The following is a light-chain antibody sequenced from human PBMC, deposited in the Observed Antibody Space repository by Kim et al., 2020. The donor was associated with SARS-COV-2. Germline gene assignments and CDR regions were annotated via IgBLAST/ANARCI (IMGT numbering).Light chain of an antibody. V-gene: IGLV3-21*04. CDR1: NIGSKR. CDR2: YDS. J-gene: IGLJ2*01. Sequence: PGKTARINCGGNNIGSKRVHWYQQKPGQAPVLVIYYDSDRPSGIPERFSGSNSGNTATLTISRVEAGDEADYYCQVWDSSSDHPVVFGGGTQLTVL. CDR3: QVWDSSSDHPVV.